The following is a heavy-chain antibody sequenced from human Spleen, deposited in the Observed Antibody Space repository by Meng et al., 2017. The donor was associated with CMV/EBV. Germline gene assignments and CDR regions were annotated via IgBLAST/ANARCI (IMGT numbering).Heavy chain of an antibody. CDR2: ISGSGGST. CDR3: VRSASGGLSD. D-gene: IGHD2-21*01. J-gene: IGHJ4*02. Sequence: GESLKISCAASGFTFSSYAMSWVRQAPGKGLEWVSAISGSGGSTYYADSVKGRFTISRDNSKSTLYLQMNSLRAEDSAIYYCVRSASGGLSDWGQGTLVTVSS. CDR1: GFTFSSYA. V-gene: IGHV3-23*01.